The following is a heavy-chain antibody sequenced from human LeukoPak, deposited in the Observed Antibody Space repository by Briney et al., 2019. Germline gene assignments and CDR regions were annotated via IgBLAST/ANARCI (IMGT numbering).Heavy chain of an antibody. CDR3: ATYKIRGIQLWSHY. Sequence: SETLSLTCTVSGGSISSGGYYWSWIRQHPGKGLEWIGYIYYSGSTYYDPSLKSRVTISVDTSKNQFSLKLSSVTAADTAVYYCATYKIRGIQLWSHYWGQGTLVTVSS. J-gene: IGHJ4*02. D-gene: IGHD5-18*01. V-gene: IGHV4-31*03. CDR1: GGSISSGGYY. CDR2: IYYSGST.